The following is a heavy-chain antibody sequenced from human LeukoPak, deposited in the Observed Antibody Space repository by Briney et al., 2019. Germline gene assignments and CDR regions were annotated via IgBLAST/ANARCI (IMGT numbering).Heavy chain of an antibody. J-gene: IGHJ4*02. CDR3: ARQSDYGDYEWAFDF. CDR1: GGSISSSNW. Sequence: PSETLSLTCAVSGGSISSSNWWSWVRQPPGKGLEWIGEIYHSGSTNYNPSLKSRVTISVDKSKNHFSLELTSVTAADTAVYYCARQSDYGDYEWAFDFWGQGALVTVSS. V-gene: IGHV4-4*02. CDR2: IYHSGST. D-gene: IGHD4-17*01.